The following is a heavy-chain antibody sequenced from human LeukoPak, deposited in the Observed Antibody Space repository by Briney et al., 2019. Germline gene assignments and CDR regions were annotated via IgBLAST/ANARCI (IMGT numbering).Heavy chain of an antibody. V-gene: IGHV3-23*01. CDR2: ISGSGGST. J-gene: IGHJ5*02. Sequence: GGSLRLPCAASGFTFSSYAMSWVRQAPGKGLEWVSAISGSGGSTYYADSVKGRFTISRDNSKNTLYLQMNSLRAEDTAVYYCAKAGYSYGYNWFDPWGQGTLVTVSS. CDR1: GFTFSSYA. D-gene: IGHD5-18*01. CDR3: AKAGYSYGYNWFDP.